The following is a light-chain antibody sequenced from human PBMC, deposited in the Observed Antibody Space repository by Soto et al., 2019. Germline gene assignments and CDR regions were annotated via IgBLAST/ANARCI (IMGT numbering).Light chain of an antibody. V-gene: IGKV1-27*01. Sequence: DIQMTQSPSSLSASVGDRVTITCRASQGITNSLAWYQQKPGQIPKLLIYAASTLQSGVPSRFSGSGSGTDFTLTINSLQSEDVATYYCQKYNSPPFTFRPGTKVDIK. CDR2: AAS. J-gene: IGKJ3*01. CDR3: QKYNSPPFT. CDR1: QGITNS.